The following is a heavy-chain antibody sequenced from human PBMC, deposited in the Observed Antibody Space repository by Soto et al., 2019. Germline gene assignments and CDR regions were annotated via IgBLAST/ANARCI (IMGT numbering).Heavy chain of an antibody. CDR2: IIPILGIA. V-gene: IGHV1-69*08. J-gene: IGHJ5*02. CDR1: GGTFSSYT. D-gene: IGHD4-17*01. CDR3: ARDAGGHDYGDYSWFDP. Sequence: QVQLVQSGAEVKKPGSSVKVSCKASGGTFSSYTISWVRQAPGQGLEWMGRIIPILGIANYAQKFQGRVTITADKSTSTAYMELSSRRSEDTAVYYCARDAGGHDYGDYSWFDPWGQGTLVTVSS.